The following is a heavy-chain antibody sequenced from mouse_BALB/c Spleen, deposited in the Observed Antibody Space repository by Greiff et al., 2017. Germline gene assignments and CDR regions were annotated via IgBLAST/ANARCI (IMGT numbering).Heavy chain of an antibody. CDR1: GYSITSDYA. D-gene: IGHD3-3*01. V-gene: IGHV3-2*02. CDR2: ISYSGST. J-gene: IGHJ2*01. CDR3: ARWGGTGYFDY. Sequence: EVKLEESGPGLVKPSQSLSLTCTVTGYSITSDYAWNWIRQFPGNKLEWMGYISYSGSTSYNPSLKSRISITRDTSKNQFFLQLNSVTTEDTATYYCARWGGTGYFDYWGQGTTLTVSS.